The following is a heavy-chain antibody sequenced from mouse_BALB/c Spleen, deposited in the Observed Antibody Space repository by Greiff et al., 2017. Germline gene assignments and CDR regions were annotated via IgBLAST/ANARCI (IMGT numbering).Heavy chain of an antibody. J-gene: IGHJ4*01. CDR3: ARSYDGYYDAMDY. V-gene: IGHV3-2*02. CDR1: GYSITSDYA. Sequence: EVQLVESGPGLVKPSQSLSLTCTVTGYSITSDYAWNWIRQFPGNKLEWMGYISYSGSTSYNPSLKSRISITRDTSKNQFFLQLNSVTTEDTATYYCARSYDGYYDAMDYWGQGTSVTVSS. CDR2: ISYSGST. D-gene: IGHD2-3*01.